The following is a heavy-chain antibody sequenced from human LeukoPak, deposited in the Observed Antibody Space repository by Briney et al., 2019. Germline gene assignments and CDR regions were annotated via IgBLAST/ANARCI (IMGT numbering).Heavy chain of an antibody. D-gene: IGHD6-6*01. J-gene: IGHJ4*02. V-gene: IGHV1-18*01. CDR3: ARVRGSISGRRYFDY. CDR2: ISAYNDSR. CDR1: GYTFARFG. Sequence: ASVKVSCKTSGYTFARFGLSWVRQAPGQGLEWMGWISAYNDSRIYGQKFQDRVSITTDSPTSTAYMDLRSLRSDDTAIYFCARVRGSISGRRYFDYWGQGTPVTVSS.